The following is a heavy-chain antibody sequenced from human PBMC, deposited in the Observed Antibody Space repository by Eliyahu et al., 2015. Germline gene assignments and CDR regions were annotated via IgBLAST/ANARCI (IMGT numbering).Heavy chain of an antibody. CDR3: ARESRLGDYSNAPDY. D-gene: IGHD4-11*01. J-gene: IGHJ4*02. CDR2: IDPTSTTT. Sequence: QVQPVESGGGLVKPGGSLRLSXAASGFTFGDHYMSWIRQAPGKGLEWVSYIDPTSTTTYYGDSVKGRFTISRDNAKNSLYLQMNSLRAEDTAVYYCARESRLGDYSNAPDYWGQGILVTVSS. CDR1: GFTFGDHY. V-gene: IGHV3-11*01.